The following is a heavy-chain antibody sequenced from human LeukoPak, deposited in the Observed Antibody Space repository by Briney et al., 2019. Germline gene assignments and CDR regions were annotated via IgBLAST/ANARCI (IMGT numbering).Heavy chain of an antibody. CDR2: IRYDGSDK. V-gene: IGHV3-30*02. D-gene: IGHD2-2*01. J-gene: IGHJ4*02. CDR1: GFTFSIYG. CDR3: ARDIVVPAGSGRYFDN. Sequence: PGGSLRLSCAASGFTFSIYGMHWVRHAPGKGLEWVTFIRYDGSDKYYADSVKGRFTISRDNSKNTLYLQMNSLRAEDTAVYYCARDIVVPAGSGRYFDNWGQGTLITVSS.